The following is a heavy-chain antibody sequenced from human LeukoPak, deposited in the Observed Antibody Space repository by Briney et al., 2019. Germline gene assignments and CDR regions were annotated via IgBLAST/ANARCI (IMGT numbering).Heavy chain of an antibody. CDR2: IKQDGSEK. CDR1: GFTFSSYR. Sequence: GGSLRLSCAASGFTFSSYRMSWVRQAPGKGLEWVANIKQDGSEKYYVDSVKGRFTISRDNAKNSLYLQMNSLRAEDTAVYYCASSWGSYRYLRHWGQGTLVTVSS. CDR3: ASSWGSYRYLRH. J-gene: IGHJ4*02. D-gene: IGHD3-16*02. V-gene: IGHV3-7*01.